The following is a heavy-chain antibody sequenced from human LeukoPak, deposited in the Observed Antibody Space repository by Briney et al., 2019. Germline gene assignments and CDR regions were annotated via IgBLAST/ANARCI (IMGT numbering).Heavy chain of an antibody. D-gene: IGHD3-3*01. CDR1: GASVTSTNW. J-gene: IGHJ4*02. V-gene: IGHV4-4*02. CDR2: VHLDGRT. CDR3: AREGGFFRPLDY. Sequence: SEALSLTCGVSGASVTSTNWWTWVRQPPGKGLEWIGEVHLDGRTNYNPSLKSRLTISVDLSENHISLKLTSETAADTAVYYCAREGGFFRPLDYSGQGTLVTVSS.